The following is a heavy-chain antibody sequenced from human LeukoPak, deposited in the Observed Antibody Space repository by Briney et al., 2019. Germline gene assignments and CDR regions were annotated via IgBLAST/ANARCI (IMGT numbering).Heavy chain of an antibody. Sequence: SETLSLTCTVSGGSISSYYWSWIRQPAGKGLEWIGRIYTSGSTYYNPSLKSRVTISVDTSKNQFSLRLRSVTAADTAVYYCARVTGYMIEDYFDYWGQGTLVTVSS. D-gene: IGHD3-22*01. CDR2: IYTSGST. V-gene: IGHV4-4*07. CDR3: ARVTGYMIEDYFDY. J-gene: IGHJ4*02. CDR1: GGSISSYY.